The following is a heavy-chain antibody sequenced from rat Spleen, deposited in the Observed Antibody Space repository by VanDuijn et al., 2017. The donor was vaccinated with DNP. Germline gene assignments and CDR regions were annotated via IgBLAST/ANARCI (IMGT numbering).Heavy chain of an antibody. CDR3: AKAGGYSPWYFDY. Sequence: EVQLVESGGGLVQPGRSLKLSCAASGFTFSSFPMAWVRQAPTKGLEWVATINTDGGSTYYPDSVKGRFTISRDNAKSTLYLQMDSLRSEETATYYCAKAGGYSPWYFDYWGQGVMVTVSS. D-gene: IGHD1-11*01. CDR2: INTDGGST. J-gene: IGHJ2*01. V-gene: IGHV5-46*01. CDR1: GFTFSSFP.